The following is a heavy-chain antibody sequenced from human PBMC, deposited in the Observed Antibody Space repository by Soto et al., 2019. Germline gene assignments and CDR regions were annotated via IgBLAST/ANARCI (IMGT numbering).Heavy chain of an antibody. V-gene: IGHV3-30*18. D-gene: IGHD3-16*01. CDR3: AKSMGGYYYYYGMDV. CDR1: GFTFSSYG. CDR2: ISYDGSNK. Sequence: GGSLRLSCAASGFTFSSYGMHWVRQAPGKGLEWVAVISYDGSNKYYADSVKGRFTISRDNSKNTQYLQMNGLRAEDTAVYYCAKSMGGYYYYYGMDVWGQGTTVTVSS. J-gene: IGHJ6*02.